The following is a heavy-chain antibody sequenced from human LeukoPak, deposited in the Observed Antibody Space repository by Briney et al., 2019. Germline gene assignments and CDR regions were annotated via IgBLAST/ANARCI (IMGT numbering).Heavy chain of an antibody. J-gene: IGHJ4*02. CDR1: GFTFSSYS. Sequence: PGGSLRLSCAASGFTFSSYSMNWVRQAPGKGLEWVSSISSSSSYIYYADSVKGRFTISRDNAKNSLYLQMNSLRAEDTAVYYCARDGRYCSSTSCYVVVGPTFDYWGQGTLVTVSS. CDR2: ISSSSSYI. V-gene: IGHV3-21*01. CDR3: ARDGRYCSSTSCYVVVGPTFDY. D-gene: IGHD2-2*01.